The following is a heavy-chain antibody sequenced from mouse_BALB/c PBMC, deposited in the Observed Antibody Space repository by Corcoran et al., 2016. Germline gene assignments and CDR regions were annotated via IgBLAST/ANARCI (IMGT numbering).Heavy chain of an antibody. D-gene: IGHD4-1*01. J-gene: IGHJ2*01. Sequence: QIQLVPSGPELKKPGETVRISCKASGYTFTTAGMQWVQKMPGKGLKWIGWINTHSGVPKYAEDFKGRFAFSLATSASTAYLQISNLKNEDTATYFCATGTYYFDYWGQGTTLTVSS. CDR3: ATGTYYFDY. V-gene: IGHV9-4*02. CDR2: INTHSGVP. CDR1: GYTFTTAG.